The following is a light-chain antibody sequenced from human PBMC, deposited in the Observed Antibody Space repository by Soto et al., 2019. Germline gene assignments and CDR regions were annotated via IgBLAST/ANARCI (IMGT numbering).Light chain of an antibody. CDR2: DDN. V-gene: IGLV1-51*01. J-gene: IGLJ1*01. CDR1: ISNIGGNS. Sequence: HSVLTQPASVSAAPGPTVTISCSGSISNIGGNSVSWYQQLPGTAPKLLIYDDNKRPSGIPDRFSGSKSGTSATLGITGFQTGDEADYYCGSWDSSLSAYVFGTGTKVTVL. CDR3: GSWDSSLSAYV.